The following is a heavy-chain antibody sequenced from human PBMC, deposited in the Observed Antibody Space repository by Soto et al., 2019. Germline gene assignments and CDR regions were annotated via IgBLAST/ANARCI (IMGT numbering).Heavy chain of an antibody. Sequence: SVKVSCKASGGTFSSYAISWVRQAPGQGLEWMGGIIPIFGTANYAQKFQGRVTITADESTSTAYMELSSLRSEDTAVYYCATGSYDSSGYYYWFDPWGQGTLVTVSS. J-gene: IGHJ5*02. CDR3: ATGSYDSSGYYYWFDP. V-gene: IGHV1-69*13. CDR2: IIPIFGTA. D-gene: IGHD3-22*01. CDR1: GGTFSSYA.